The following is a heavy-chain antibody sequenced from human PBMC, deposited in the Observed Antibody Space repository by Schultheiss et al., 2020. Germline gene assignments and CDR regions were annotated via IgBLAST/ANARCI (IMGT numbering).Heavy chain of an antibody. CDR1: GFTFSSYS. V-gene: IGHV3-23*01. D-gene: IGHD3-22*01. J-gene: IGHJ3*02. CDR2: ISGSGGST. CDR3: TASIVVVGAAKTTLTAFDI. Sequence: GGSLRLSCAASGFTFSSYSMNWVRQAPGKGLEWVSAISGSGGSTYYADSVKGRFTISRDNAKNSLYLQMNSLRAEDTALYYCTASIVVVGAAKTTLTAFDIWGQGTMVTVSS.